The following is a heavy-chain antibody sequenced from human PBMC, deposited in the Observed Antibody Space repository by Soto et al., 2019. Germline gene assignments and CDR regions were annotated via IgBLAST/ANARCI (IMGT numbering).Heavy chain of an antibody. CDR2: IMPGSSHI. CDR1: GFTFSIYS. D-gene: IGHD1-26*01. J-gene: IGHJ3*02. CDR3: ARGYSGSPDAFDI. V-gene: IGHV3-48*01. Sequence: GGSLRLSCAASGFTFSIYSMNWVRQAPGKGLEWVSYIMPGSSHIFYADSVKGRFTISRENAKNSLYLQMNSLRAGDTAVYYCARGYSGSPDAFDIWGQGTMVTVSS.